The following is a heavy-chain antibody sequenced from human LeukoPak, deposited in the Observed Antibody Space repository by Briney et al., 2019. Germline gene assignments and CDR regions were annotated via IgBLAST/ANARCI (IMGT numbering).Heavy chain of an antibody. D-gene: IGHD6-6*01. CDR3: AKIEGSSSYYFDY. V-gene: IGHV3-30*18. J-gene: IGHJ4*02. CDR1: GFTFSTYA. CDR2: ISYDGGST. Sequence: PAGSLRLSCAASGFTFSTYAMHWVRQAPGKGLEWVAIISYDGGSTSYADSVKGRFTISRDNSKNTLYLQMSSLRTEDTAVYYCAKIEGSSSYYFDYWGQGTLVTVSS.